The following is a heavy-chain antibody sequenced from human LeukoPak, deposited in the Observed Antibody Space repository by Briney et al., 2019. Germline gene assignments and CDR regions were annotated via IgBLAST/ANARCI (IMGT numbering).Heavy chain of an antibody. J-gene: IGHJ4*02. CDR1: GYTFTGYY. Sequence: ASVKVSCKASGYTFTGYYMHWVRQAPGQGLEWMGWINPNSGGTNYAQKFQGRVTMTRDTSVSTAYMELSRLRSDDTAVYYCARDLQQWLANTDYWGQGTLVTVSS. D-gene: IGHD6-19*01. V-gene: IGHV1-2*02. CDR3: ARDLQQWLANTDY. CDR2: INPNSGGT.